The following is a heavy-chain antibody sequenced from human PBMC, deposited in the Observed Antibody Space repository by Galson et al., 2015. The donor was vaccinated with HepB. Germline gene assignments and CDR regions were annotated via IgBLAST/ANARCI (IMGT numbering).Heavy chain of an antibody. Sequence: SGGTFSSYAISWVRQAPGQGLEWMGGIIPIFGTANYAQKFQGRVTITADESTSTAYMELSSLRSEDTAVYYCAAGGDSSGYYADYWGQGTLVTVSS. D-gene: IGHD3-22*01. CDR1: GGTFSSYA. J-gene: IGHJ4*02. CDR2: IIPIFGTA. CDR3: AAGGDSSGYYADY. V-gene: IGHV1-69*01.